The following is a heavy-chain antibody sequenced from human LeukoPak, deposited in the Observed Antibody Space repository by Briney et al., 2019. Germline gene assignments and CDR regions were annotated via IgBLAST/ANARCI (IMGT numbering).Heavy chain of an antibody. J-gene: IGHJ4*02. Sequence: GGSLRLSCAASGLNLSPYWMHWVRHVPGKGLEWVSHIDTDGAVTTYADSVKGRFTISRDNAESTLYLQMNSLRAEDTGIYYCVRDSHLAFDYWGQGPLVTVSS. CDR2: IDTDGAVT. CDR3: VRDSHLAFDY. CDR1: GLNLSPYW. V-gene: IGHV3-74*01.